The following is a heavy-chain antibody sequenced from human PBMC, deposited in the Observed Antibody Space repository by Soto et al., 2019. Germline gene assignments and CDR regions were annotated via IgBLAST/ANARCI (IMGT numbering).Heavy chain of an antibody. D-gene: IGHD2-2*01. CDR1: GLTLSNYW. J-gene: IGHJ4*02. CDR3: ARPYCSSVSCYSPPDY. V-gene: IGHV3-74*01. Sequence: EVQLVESGGGLVQPGESLRLSCTASGLTLSNYWVNWVRQGPGKGLVWVSHINVDGSITSYADSVKGRFTISRDNAKNTVYLHMNSLRAEDTAVYYCARPYCSSVSCYSPPDYWGQGTLVTVSS. CDR2: INVDGSIT.